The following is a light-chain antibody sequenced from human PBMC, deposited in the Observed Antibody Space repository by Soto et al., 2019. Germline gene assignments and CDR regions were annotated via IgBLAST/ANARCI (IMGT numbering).Light chain of an antibody. V-gene: IGKV1-5*03. CDR1: QSVSNW. CDR2: KAS. CDR3: QHYNGYRWT. Sequence: DIQMTQSPSTLSASVGDRVTITCRASQSVSNWLAWYQQKPGKAPKILIYKASSLESGVPSRLSGSGSGTEFTLTISSLRPDDFATYYCQHYNGYRWTFGQGTKVDI. J-gene: IGKJ1*01.